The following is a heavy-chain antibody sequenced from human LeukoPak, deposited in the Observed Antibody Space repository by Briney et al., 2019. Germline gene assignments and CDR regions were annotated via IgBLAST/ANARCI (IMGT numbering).Heavy chain of an antibody. CDR2: INPNSGGT. J-gene: IGHJ4*02. V-gene: IGHV1-2*06. CDR1: GYTFTGYY. CDR3: ARDHYDSSGYSMGY. D-gene: IGHD3-22*01. Sequence: GASVKASCKASGYTFTGYYMHWVRQAPGQGLEWMGRINPNSGGTNYAQKFQGRVTMTRDTSISTAYMELSRLRSDDTAVYYCARDHYDSSGYSMGYWGQGTLVTVSS.